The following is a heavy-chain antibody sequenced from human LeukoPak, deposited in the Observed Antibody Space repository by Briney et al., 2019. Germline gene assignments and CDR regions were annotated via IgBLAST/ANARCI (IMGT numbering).Heavy chain of an antibody. V-gene: IGHV3-64*01. CDR1: GFTFSSYA. Sequence: GGSLRLSCAASGFTFSSYAMHWVRQAPGKGLEYVSAISSNGGSTFYANSVKGRFTISRDNSKNTLYLQMGSLRAEDMAVYYCARLIAVKAMDVCGQGTTVTVSS. CDR2: ISSNGGST. D-gene: IGHD6-19*01. CDR3: ARLIAVKAMDV. J-gene: IGHJ6*02.